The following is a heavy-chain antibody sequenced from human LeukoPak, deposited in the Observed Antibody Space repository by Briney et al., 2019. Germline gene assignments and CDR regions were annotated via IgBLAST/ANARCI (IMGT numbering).Heavy chain of an antibody. CDR2: IRPDASKE. CDR1: GFTFSSYG. J-gene: IGHJ3*01. V-gene: IGHV3-30*02. CDR3: AKEAGLFDV. Sequence: PGGTLRLSCAASGFTFSSYGMHWVRQAPGKGLEWVAFIRPDASKEYHADSVKGRFIISRDNSKKILYLQMNSLRVEDTAMYYCAKEAGLFDVWGQGAMVIVSS.